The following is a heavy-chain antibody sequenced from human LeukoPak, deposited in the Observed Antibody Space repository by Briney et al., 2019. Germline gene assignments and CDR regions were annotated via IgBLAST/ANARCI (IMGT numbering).Heavy chain of an antibody. CDR2: ISSDGSTR. Sequence: PGGSRRLYCAGKGFTFTNNWKHWVRQVIGKGLVWVSRISSDGSTRNYADSVKGRFTISRDHAKNTLYLQMNSLRAEDTAVYYCASASSHRIAAGGDYWGQGTLVTVSS. J-gene: IGHJ4*02. D-gene: IGHD6-13*01. CDR1: GFTFTNNW. V-gene: IGHV3-74*01. CDR3: ASASSHRIAAGGDY.